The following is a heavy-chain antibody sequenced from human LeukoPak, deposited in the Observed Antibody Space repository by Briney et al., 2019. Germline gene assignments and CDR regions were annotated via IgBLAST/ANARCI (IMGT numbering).Heavy chain of an antibody. CDR1: GYSFTSYW. CDR2: IYPGDSDT. CDR3: ARNWNDGGGVYNWFDP. V-gene: IGHV5-51*01. J-gene: IGHJ5*02. Sequence: GESLKISCKGSGYSFTSYWIGWVRQMPGKGLEWMGIIYPGDSDTRYSPSFQGQVTISADKSISTAYLQWSSLKASDTAMYYCARNWNDGGGVYNWFDPWGQGTLVTVSS. D-gene: IGHD1-1*01.